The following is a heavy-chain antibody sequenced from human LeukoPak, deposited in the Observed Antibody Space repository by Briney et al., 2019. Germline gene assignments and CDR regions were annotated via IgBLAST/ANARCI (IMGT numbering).Heavy chain of an antibody. V-gene: IGHV1-2*02. J-gene: IGHJ6*03. D-gene: IGHD2-8*01. CDR1: GYTFTGYY. CDR2: INPNSGGT. CDR3: ASGGRCTNGVCYREYYYYYYMDV. Sequence: ASVKVSCKASGYTFTGYYMHWVRQAPGQGLEWMGWINPNSGGTNYAQKFQGRVTMTRDTSISTAYMELSRLRSDDTAVYYCASGGRCTNGVCYREYYYYYYMDVWGKGTTVTVSS.